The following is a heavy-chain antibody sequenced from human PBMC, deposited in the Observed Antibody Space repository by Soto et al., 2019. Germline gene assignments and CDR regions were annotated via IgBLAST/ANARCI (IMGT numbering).Heavy chain of an antibody. D-gene: IGHD6-6*01. Sequence: QVQLQESGPGLVKPSQTLSLTCTVSGGSISSGGYYWSWIRQHPGKGLEWIGYIYYSGSPYYNPSLKSRVTISVDTSKNQFSLNLSSVTAADTAVYYCAGRIAARPGTYDYWGQGTLVTVSS. J-gene: IGHJ4*02. CDR1: GGSISSGGYY. CDR2: IYYSGSP. CDR3: AGRIAARPGTYDY. V-gene: IGHV4-31*03.